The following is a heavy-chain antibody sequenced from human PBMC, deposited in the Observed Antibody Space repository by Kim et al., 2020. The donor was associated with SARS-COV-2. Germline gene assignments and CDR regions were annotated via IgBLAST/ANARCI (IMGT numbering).Heavy chain of an antibody. D-gene: IGHD2-2*01. V-gene: IGHV4-39*01. Sequence: SETLSLTCTVSGGSISSSSYYWGWIRQPPGKGLEWIGSIYYSGSTYYNPSLKSRVTISVDTSKNQFSLKLSSVTAADTAVYYCASLNCSSTSCYGFDIWGQGTMVTVSS. CDR3: ASLNCSSTSCYGFDI. J-gene: IGHJ3*02. CDR1: GGSISSSSYY. CDR2: IYYSGST.